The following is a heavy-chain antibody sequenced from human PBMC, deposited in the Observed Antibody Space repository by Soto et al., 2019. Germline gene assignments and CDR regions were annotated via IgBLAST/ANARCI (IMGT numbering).Heavy chain of an antibody. CDR2: IYPGDSDT. J-gene: IGHJ5*02. CDR1: GYSFTSYW. V-gene: IGHV5-51*01. CDR3: ARRYCSGDSCYSSWIDP. D-gene: IGHD2-15*01. Sequence: PGESLKISCKGSGYSFTSYWIGWVRQMPGKGLEWMGIIYPGDSDTRYSPSFQGQVTISADKSISTAYLQWSSLKASDTAMYYCARRYCSGDSCYSSWIDPWGQVTLVTVSS.